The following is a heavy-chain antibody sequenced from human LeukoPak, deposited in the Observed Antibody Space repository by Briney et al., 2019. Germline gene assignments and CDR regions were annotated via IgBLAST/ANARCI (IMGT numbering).Heavy chain of an antibody. D-gene: IGHD2-2*01. CDR3: AKDQDVVVPAAIGTLFDY. Sequence: GGSLRLSCAASGFTFSSYAMSWVRQAPGKGLEWVSAISGSGGSTYYAASVKGRFTISRDNSKNTLYLQMNSLRAEDTAVYYCAKDQDVVVPAAIGTLFDYWGQGTLVTVSS. CDR1: GFTFSSYA. J-gene: IGHJ4*02. V-gene: IGHV3-23*01. CDR2: ISGSGGST.